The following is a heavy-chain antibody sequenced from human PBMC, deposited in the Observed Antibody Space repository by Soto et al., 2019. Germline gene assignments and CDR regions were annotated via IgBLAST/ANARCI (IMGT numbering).Heavy chain of an antibody. V-gene: IGHV4-34*01. J-gene: IGHJ6*02. CDR2: INHSGST. CDR1: GGSFSGYY. Sequence: QVQLQQWGAGLLKPSETLSLTCAVYGGSFSGYYWSWIRQPPGEGLEWIGEINHSGSTNYNPSLKSRVTISVDTSKNQFSLKLSSVTAADTAVYYCARGVAAAIGGMDVWGQGTTVTVSS. D-gene: IGHD6-13*01. CDR3: ARGVAAAIGGMDV.